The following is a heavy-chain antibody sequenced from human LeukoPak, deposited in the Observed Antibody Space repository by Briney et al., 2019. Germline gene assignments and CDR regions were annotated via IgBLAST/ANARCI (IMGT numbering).Heavy chain of an antibody. CDR2: IGSSSSYI. J-gene: IGHJ4*02. D-gene: IGHD3-22*01. V-gene: IGHV3-21*01. Sequence: GGTLRPSCAASGVTFSWSSMIWVGLAPGKGRERVASIGSSSSYIYDADSVKGRFTISRDNAKNSLYLQMNSLRAEDTAVYYCARGSSGYYYVWAYWGQGTLVTVSS. CDR1: GVTFSWSS. CDR3: ARGSSGYYYVWAY.